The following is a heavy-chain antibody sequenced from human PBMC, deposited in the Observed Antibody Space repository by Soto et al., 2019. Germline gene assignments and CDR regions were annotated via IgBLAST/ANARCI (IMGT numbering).Heavy chain of an antibody. Sequence: SETLSLTCTVSGGSISSYYWSWIRQPPGKGLEWIGYIYYSGSTNYNPSLKSRVTISVDTSKNQFSLKLSSVTAADTAVYYCARDRMDYDSSGYYYFDYWGQGTLVTVSS. CDR3: ARDRMDYDSSGYYYFDY. D-gene: IGHD3-22*01. V-gene: IGHV4-59*01. CDR1: GGSISSYY. J-gene: IGHJ4*02. CDR2: IYYSGST.